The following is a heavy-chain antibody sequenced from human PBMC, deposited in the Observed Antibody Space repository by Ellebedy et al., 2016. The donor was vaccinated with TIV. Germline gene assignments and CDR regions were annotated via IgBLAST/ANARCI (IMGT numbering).Heavy chain of an antibody. Sequence: AASVKVSCKASGYTFSSYGISWVRQAPGQGLDWMGWISAYNGNTNYAQKLQGRVTMPTDTSTSTAYMELRSLRSDDTAVYYCARDPRGTTVVLPFDPWGQGTLVTVSS. V-gene: IGHV1-18*01. CDR3: ARDPRGTTVVLPFDP. J-gene: IGHJ5*02. D-gene: IGHD4-23*01. CDR1: GYTFSSYG. CDR2: ISAYNGNT.